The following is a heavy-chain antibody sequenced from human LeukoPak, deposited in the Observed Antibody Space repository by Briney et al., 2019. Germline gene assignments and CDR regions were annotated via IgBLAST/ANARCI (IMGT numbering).Heavy chain of an antibody. Sequence: GGSLRLSRTASGFTFGDYAMSWVRQAPGKGLEWVSAISGSGGSTYYADSVKGRFTISRDNSKNTLYLQMNSLRAEDTAVYYCAKVNSRIVVVPADDYWGQGTLVTVSS. J-gene: IGHJ4*02. CDR1: GFTFGDYA. CDR3: AKVNSRIVVVPADDY. CDR2: ISGSGGST. D-gene: IGHD2-2*01. V-gene: IGHV3-23*01.